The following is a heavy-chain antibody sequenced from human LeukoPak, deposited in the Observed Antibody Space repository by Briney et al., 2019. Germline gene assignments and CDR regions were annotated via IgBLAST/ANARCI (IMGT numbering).Heavy chain of an antibody. CDR3: ATGGSGSYHNWFDP. V-gene: IGHV1-24*01. J-gene: IGHJ5*02. D-gene: IGHD1-26*01. Sequence: GASVKVSCKVSGYTLTELSMHWVRQAPGKGLEWMGGFDPEDGETIYAQKFQGRVTTTEDTSTDTAYMELSSLRSEDTAVYYCATGGSGSYHNWFDPWGQGTLVTVSS. CDR2: FDPEDGET. CDR1: GYTLTELS.